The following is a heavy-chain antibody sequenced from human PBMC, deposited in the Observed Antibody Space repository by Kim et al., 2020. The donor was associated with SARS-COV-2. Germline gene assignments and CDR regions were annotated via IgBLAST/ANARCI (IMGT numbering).Heavy chain of an antibody. CDR3: VKGQQWLALGFPVDY. CDR2: ISSNGGST. CDR1: GFTFSSYA. V-gene: IGHV3-64D*09. D-gene: IGHD6-19*01. J-gene: IGHJ4*02. Sequence: GGSLRLSCSASGFTFSSYAMHWVRQAPGKGLEYVSAISSNGGSTYYADSVKGRFTISRDNSKNTLYLQMSSLRAEDTAVYYCVKGQQWLALGFPVDYWGQRTLVTVSS.